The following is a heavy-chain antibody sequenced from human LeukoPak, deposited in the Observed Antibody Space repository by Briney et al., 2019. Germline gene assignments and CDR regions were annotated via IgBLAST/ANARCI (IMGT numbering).Heavy chain of an antibody. CDR1: GYTFTDYY. V-gene: IGHV1-2*02. CDR3: ARDLYCSGGSCYGGENWFDP. CDR2: INPNSGGT. J-gene: IGHJ5*02. D-gene: IGHD2-15*01. Sequence: ASVKVSCKASGYTFTDYYMHWVRQAPGQGLEWMGWINPNSGGTNYAQKFQGRVTMTRDTSISTAYMELSRLRSDDTAVYYCARDLYCSGGSCYGGENWFDPWGQGTLVTVSS.